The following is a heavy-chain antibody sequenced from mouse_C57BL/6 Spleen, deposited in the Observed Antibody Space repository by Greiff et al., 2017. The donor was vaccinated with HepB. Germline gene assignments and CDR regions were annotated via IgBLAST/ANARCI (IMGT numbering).Heavy chain of an antibody. CDR2: ISDGGSYT. J-gene: IGHJ2*01. CDR3: AREGLYYGSSPYYFDY. Sequence: EVMLVESGGGLVKPGGSLKLSCAASGFTFSSYAMSWVRQTPEKRLEWVATISDGGSYTYYPDNVKGRFTISRDNAKNNLYLQMSHLKSEDTAMYYCAREGLYYGSSPYYFDYWGQGTTLTVSS. CDR1: GFTFSSYA. V-gene: IGHV5-4*01. D-gene: IGHD1-1*01.